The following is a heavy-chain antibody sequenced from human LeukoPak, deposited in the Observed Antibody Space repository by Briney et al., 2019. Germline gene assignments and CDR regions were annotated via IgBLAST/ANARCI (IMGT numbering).Heavy chain of an antibody. CDR1: GGSFSGYY. J-gene: IGHJ4*02. CDR2: INHSGST. D-gene: IGHD6-13*01. Sequence: SETLSLTCAVYGGSFSGYYWSWIRQPPGKGLEWIGEINHSGSTNYNPSLKSRVTISVDTSKNQFSLKLSSVTAADTAVYYCARDLDSSPLTFDYWGQGTLVTVSS. CDR3: ARDLDSSPLTFDY. V-gene: IGHV4-34*01.